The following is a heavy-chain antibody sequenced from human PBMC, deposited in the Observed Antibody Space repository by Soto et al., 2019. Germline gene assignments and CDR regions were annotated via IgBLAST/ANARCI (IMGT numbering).Heavy chain of an antibody. D-gene: IGHD2-15*01. CDR3: ARTVGVVVVVADGWFDP. J-gene: IGHJ5*02. Sequence: SETLSLTCTVSGGSISSSSYYWGWIRQPPGKGLEWIGSIYYSGSTYYNPSLKSRVTISVDTSKNQFSLKLSSVTAADTAVYYCARTVGVVVVVADGWFDPWGQGTLVTVSS. V-gene: IGHV4-39*01. CDR1: GGSISSSSYY. CDR2: IYYSGST.